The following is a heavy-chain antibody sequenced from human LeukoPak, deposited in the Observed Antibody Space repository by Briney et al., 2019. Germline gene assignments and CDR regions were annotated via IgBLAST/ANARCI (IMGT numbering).Heavy chain of an antibody. D-gene: IGHD5-24*01. J-gene: IGHJ5*02. Sequence: ASVKVSCKASGGTFSSYAISWVRQAPGQGLEWMGGIIPIFGAANYAQKFQGRVTITADESTSTAYMELSSLRSEDTAVYYCARDPTPVEMATGFDPWGQGTLVTVSS. CDR1: GGTFSSYA. CDR2: IIPIFGAA. V-gene: IGHV1-69*01. CDR3: ARDPTPVEMATGFDP.